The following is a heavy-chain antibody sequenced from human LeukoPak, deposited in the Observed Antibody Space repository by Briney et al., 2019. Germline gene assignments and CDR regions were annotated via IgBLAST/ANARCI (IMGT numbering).Heavy chain of an antibody. CDR3: ARSPVVVAATVFDY. D-gene: IGHD2-15*01. V-gene: IGHV4-59*08. Sequence: PSETLSLTCTVSGGSLATYCWSWIRQSPGNRLEWIGHIYYSGSTDYNPSLKSRVTISVDTSKNRFSLKMRSVTAADTAVYYCARSPVVVAATVFDYRGQGTLVTVSS. CDR1: GGSLATYC. J-gene: IGHJ4*02. CDR2: IYYSGST.